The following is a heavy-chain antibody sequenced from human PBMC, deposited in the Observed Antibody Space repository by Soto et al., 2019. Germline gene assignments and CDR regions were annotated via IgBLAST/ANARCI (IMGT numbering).Heavy chain of an antibody. Sequence: QVQLVQSGAEVKKPGASVKVSCKASGYTFTSYAMHWVRQAPGQRLEWMGWINAGNGNTKYSQKFQGRVTITRDTSASKAYMELSSLRSEDTAVYYCARGCSGGSCYSRGEEYFQHWGQGTLVTVSS. D-gene: IGHD2-15*01. CDR1: GYTFTSYA. J-gene: IGHJ1*01. V-gene: IGHV1-3*01. CDR2: INAGNGNT. CDR3: ARGCSGGSCYSRGEEYFQH.